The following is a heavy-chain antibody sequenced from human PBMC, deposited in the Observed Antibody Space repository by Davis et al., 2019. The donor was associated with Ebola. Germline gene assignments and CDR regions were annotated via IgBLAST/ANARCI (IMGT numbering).Heavy chain of an antibody. CDR3: AREGTLAYAIYGFRGSRPYFDY. CDR1: GYTFTGYY. V-gene: IGHV1-2*02. Sequence: ASVKVSCKASGYTFTGYYMHWVRQAPGQGLEWMGWINPNSGGTNYAQKFQGRVTMTRDTSISTAYMELSRLRSDDTAVYYCAREGTLAYAIYGFRGSRPYFDYWGQGTLVTVSS. CDR2: INPNSGGT. J-gene: IGHJ4*02. D-gene: IGHD2-8*01.